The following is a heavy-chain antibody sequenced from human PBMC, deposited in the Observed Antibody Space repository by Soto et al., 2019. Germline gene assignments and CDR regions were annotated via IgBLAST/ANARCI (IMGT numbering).Heavy chain of an antibody. J-gene: IGHJ5*02. Sequence: SETLSLTCAVYGGSFSGCYWSWIRQPPGKGLEWIGEINHSGSTNYNPSLKSRVTISVDTSKNQFSLKLSSVTAADTAVYYRARAPPYYDFWSGYYSREYWFDPWGQGTLVTVSS. CDR1: GGSFSGCY. CDR3: ARAPPYYDFWSGYYSREYWFDP. V-gene: IGHV4-34*01. CDR2: INHSGST. D-gene: IGHD3-3*01.